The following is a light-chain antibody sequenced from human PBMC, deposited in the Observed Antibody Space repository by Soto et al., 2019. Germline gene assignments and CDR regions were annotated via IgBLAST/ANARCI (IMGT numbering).Light chain of an antibody. CDR3: QQYGGSPPT. Sequence: EIVLTQSPGTLSSSPGERATLSCRASQSVSSNYLAWYQRKPGQAPRLLIYGASNRATDIPYRFIGSGSGTHFTLTITRLEPDDFAMYYCQQYGGSPPTFGQGTKVEIK. J-gene: IGKJ1*01. V-gene: IGKV3-20*01. CDR1: QSVSSNY. CDR2: GAS.